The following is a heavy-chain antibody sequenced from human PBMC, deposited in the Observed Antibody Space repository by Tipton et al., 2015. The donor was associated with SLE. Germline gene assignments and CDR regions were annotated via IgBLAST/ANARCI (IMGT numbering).Heavy chain of an antibody. CDR2: IYYSGST. V-gene: IGHV4-59*12. Sequence: LRLSCTVSGGSISSYFWSWIRQPPGKGLEWIGYIYYSGSTNYSPSLKSRLTISIDMSKNQFSLKLSSVTAADTAVYYCARAGGGDSNWFDPWGQGTLVTVSS. CDR3: ARAGGGDSNWFDP. CDR1: GGSISSYF. D-gene: IGHD2-21*01. J-gene: IGHJ5*02.